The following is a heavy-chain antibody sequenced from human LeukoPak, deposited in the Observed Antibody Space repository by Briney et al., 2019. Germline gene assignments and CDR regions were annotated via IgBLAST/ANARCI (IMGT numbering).Heavy chain of an antibody. J-gene: IGHJ6*02. CDR3: ARGPQLRYFDWLLYDLPMEEDV. CDR1: GYTFTSYG. V-gene: IGHV1-18*01. D-gene: IGHD3-9*01. Sequence: ASVKVSCKASGYTFTSYGISWVRQAPGQGLEWMGWISAYNGNTNYAQKLQGRVTLTTDTSTSTAYMELSRLRSDDTAVYYCARGPQLRYFDWLLYDLPMEEDVWGQGTTVTVSS. CDR2: ISAYNGNT.